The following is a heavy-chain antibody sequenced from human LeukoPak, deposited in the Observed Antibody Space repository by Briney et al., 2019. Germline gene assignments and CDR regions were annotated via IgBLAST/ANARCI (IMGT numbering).Heavy chain of an antibody. D-gene: IGHD1-26*01. V-gene: IGHV3-30*03. CDR3: ARDRSRNSGSYLVY. CDR2: ISYDGSNK. J-gene: IGHJ4*02. Sequence: PGSSLRLSCAASVFTFSKYGMHWVRQAPGKGLEWVAVISYDGSNKYYADSVKGRFTISRDNSKNTLYLQMNSLRAEDTAVYYCARDRSRNSGSYLVYWGQGTLVTVSS. CDR1: VFTFSKYG.